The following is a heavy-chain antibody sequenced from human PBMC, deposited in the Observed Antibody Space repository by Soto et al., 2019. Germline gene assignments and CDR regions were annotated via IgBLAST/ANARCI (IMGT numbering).Heavy chain of an antibody. CDR3: ARDQSGSYWYFDL. D-gene: IGHD1-26*01. J-gene: IGHJ2*01. CDR1: GFTFSSYW. V-gene: IGHV3-7*03. CDR2: IKQDGSEK. Sequence: GGSLRLSCAASGFTFSSYWMSWVRQAPGKGLEWVANIKQDGSEKYYVDSVKGRFTISRDNAKNSLYLQMNSLRAEDTAVYYCARDQSGSYWYFDLWGRGTLVTVSS.